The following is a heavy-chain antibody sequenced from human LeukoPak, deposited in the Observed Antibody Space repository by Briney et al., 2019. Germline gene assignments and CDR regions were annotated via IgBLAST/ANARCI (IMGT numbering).Heavy chain of an antibody. V-gene: IGHV1-69*04. CDR3: ARDRRSSRRREQLAPDDAFDI. J-gene: IGHJ3*02. CDR2: IIPILGIA. D-gene: IGHD6-6*01. CDR1: GGTFSSYT. Sequence: SVKVSCKASGGTFSSYTIRWVRQAPGQGLEWMGRIIPILGIANYAQKFQGRVTITADKSTSTAYMELSSLRSEDTAVYYCARDRRSSRRREQLAPDDAFDIWGQGTMVTVSS.